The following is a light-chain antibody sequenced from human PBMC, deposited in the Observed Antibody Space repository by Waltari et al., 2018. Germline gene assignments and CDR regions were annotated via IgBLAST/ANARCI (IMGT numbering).Light chain of an antibody. Sequence: QSALTQPASVSGSRGQSTTISCTGTSSDVGSYNYVSWYQQPPGKAPKLMIYEVSKRPSGVSNRFSGSKSGNTASLTISGLQAEDEADYYCTSYTSSNTYVFGTGTKVTVL. V-gene: IGLV2-14*01. J-gene: IGLJ1*01. CDR1: SSDVGSYNY. CDR2: EVS. CDR3: TSYTSSNTYV.